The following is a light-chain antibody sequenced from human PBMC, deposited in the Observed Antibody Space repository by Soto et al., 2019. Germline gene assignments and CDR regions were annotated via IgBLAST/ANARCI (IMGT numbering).Light chain of an antibody. CDR2: DVS. CDR1: SSDVGDYNY. CDR3: SSYTSSTTRV. V-gene: IGLV2-14*01. J-gene: IGLJ1*01. Sequence: QSVLTQPASVSGCPGQSITISCTGTSSDVGDYNYVSWYQQHPGKAPKLMIYDVSNRPSGVSNRFSGSKSGSTASLTISGLQAEDEADYYCSSYTSSTTRVFGTGTKLTVL.